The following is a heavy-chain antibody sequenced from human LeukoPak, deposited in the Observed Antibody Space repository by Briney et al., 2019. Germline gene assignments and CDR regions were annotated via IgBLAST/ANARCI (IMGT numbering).Heavy chain of an antibody. CDR1: GFTFSSYW. CDR2: ISSSSSTI. V-gene: IGHV3-48*01. CDR3: ASHRKGYCSGGSCSALDY. Sequence: GGSLRLSCAASGFTFSSYWMHWVRQAPGKGLEWVSYISSSSSTIYYADSVKGRFTISRDNAKNSLYLQMNSLRAEDTAVYYCASHRKGYCSGGSCSALDYWGQGTLVTVSS. D-gene: IGHD2-15*01. J-gene: IGHJ4*02.